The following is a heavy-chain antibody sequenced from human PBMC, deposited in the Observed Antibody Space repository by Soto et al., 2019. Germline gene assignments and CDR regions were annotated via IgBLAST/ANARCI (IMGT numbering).Heavy chain of an antibody. CDR1: GFTFSSYA. Sequence: GGSLRLSCAASGFTFSSYAMSWVRQAPGKGLEWVSAISGSGGSTYYADSVKGRFTISRDNSGTTLYQQMTSLRAEATGFYYGGKDRTPDGLWDFDTWGQGTLVTVSS. J-gene: IGHJ4*02. D-gene: IGHD3-16*01. V-gene: IGHV3-23*01. CDR2: ISGSGGST. CDR3: GKDRTPDGLWDFDT.